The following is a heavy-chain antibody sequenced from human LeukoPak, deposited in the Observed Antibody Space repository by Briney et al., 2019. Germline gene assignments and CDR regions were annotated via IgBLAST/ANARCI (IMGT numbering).Heavy chain of an antibody. CDR2: IYSGGST. J-gene: IGHJ3*02. CDR3: GGRRSISILPGISISHGFYI. D-gene: IGHD3-10*01. V-gene: IGHV3-66*01. CDR1: GFTVSSNY. Sequence: GGSLRLSCAASGFTVSSNYMSWVRQAPGKGLEWVSVIYSGGSTYHSASVKGRFIISRDNSNNTLYIKMNSLRAEDTGVYYCGGRRSISILPGISISHGFYIWGQGTKVPVS.